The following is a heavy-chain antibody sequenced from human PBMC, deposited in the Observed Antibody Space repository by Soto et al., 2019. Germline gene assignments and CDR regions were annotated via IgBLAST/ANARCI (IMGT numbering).Heavy chain of an antibody. CDR3: ASLSAPDDF. J-gene: IGHJ4*02. V-gene: IGHV3-74*01. Sequence: EVLLVESGGGLVQPGGSMRLACAASGLTLSHYWMHWVRQVPGKGLVWVAEISNDERNIRTSYADSVKGRFTVSRDDAKNTLYLQMNSLRGDDTAVYYCASLSAPDDFWGQGAQGTVSS. CDR1: GLTLSHYW. CDR2: ISNDERNI. D-gene: IGHD6-25*01.